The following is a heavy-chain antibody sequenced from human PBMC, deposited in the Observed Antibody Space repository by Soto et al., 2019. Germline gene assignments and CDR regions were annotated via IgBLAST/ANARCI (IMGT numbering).Heavy chain of an antibody. CDR3: ARARPAYYYYGMDV. CDR2: ISSSSSTI. CDR1: GFTFSSYS. Sequence: EVQLVESGGDLVQPGGSLRLSCAASGFTFSSYSMNWVRQAPGKGLEWVSYISSSSSTIYYADSVKGRFTISRDNAKNSLYLQMNSLRDEDTAVYYCARARPAYYYYGMDVWGQGTTVTVSS. V-gene: IGHV3-48*02. J-gene: IGHJ6*02.